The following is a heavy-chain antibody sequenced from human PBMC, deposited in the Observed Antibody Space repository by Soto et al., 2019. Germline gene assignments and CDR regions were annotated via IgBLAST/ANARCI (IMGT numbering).Heavy chain of an antibody. CDR1: AFTFSSFG. CDR2: ISYDASNK. V-gene: IGHV3-30*03. Sequence: AGGSLRLSCAASAFTFSSFGMHWVRQAPGKGLEWVAVISYDASNKYYADSVKGRFTISRDNSKNTLYLQMNSLRAEDTAVYYCASPDWYNPEGFDAFDIWGQGTMVTVSS. CDR3: ASPDWYNPEGFDAFDI. J-gene: IGHJ3*02. D-gene: IGHD1-20*01.